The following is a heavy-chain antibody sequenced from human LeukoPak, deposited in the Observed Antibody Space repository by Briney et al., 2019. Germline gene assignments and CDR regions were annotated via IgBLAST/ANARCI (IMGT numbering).Heavy chain of an antibody. D-gene: IGHD3-16*02. J-gene: IGHJ4*02. CDR3: ARGVDVWGNYRQYYFDY. Sequence: GGSLRLSCAASGFTVSSNYMSWVRQAPGKGLEWVSVIYSGGSTYYADSVKGRFTISRDNSKNTLYLQMNGLRAEDTAVYYCARGVDVWGNYRQYYFDYWGQETLVTVSS. V-gene: IGHV3-53*01. CDR1: GFTVSSNY. CDR2: IYSGGST.